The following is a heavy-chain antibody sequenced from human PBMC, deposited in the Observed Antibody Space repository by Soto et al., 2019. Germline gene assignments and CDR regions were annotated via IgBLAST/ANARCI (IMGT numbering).Heavy chain of an antibody. CDR2: INPNSGGT. CDR1: GYTFTGYY. Sequence: QVQLVQSGAEVKKPGASVKVSCKASGYTFTGYYIHWVRQAPGQGLEWMGWINPNSGGTKYPQKFQGRVTMTRDTSIRTVYMSLTRLKSDDTAVYFCARDLAKGGGSAGFHYWGQGTLVAVSS. D-gene: IGHD2-15*01. CDR3: ARDLAKGGGSAGFHY. J-gene: IGHJ4*02. V-gene: IGHV1-2*02.